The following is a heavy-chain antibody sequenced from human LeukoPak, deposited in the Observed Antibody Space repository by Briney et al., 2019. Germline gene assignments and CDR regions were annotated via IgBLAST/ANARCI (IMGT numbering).Heavy chain of an antibody. D-gene: IGHD5-24*01. V-gene: IGHV4-34*01. CDR2: INHSGST. J-gene: IGHJ4*02. CDR1: GGSFSGYY. CDR3: ARSIRRDGYNYLSY. Sequence: SETLSLTCAVYGGSFSGYYWSWIRQPPGKGLEWIGEINHSGSTNYNPSLKSRVTISVDTSKNQFSLKLSSVTAADTAVYYCARSIRRDGYNYLSYWGQGTLVTVFS.